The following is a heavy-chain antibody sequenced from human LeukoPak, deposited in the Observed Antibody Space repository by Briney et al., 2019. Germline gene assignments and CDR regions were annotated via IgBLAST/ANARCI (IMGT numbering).Heavy chain of an antibody. CDR1: GFTFDDYG. CDR2: INWNGGST. Sequence: PGGSLRLSCAASGFTFDDYGMSWVRQAPGKGLEWVSGINWNGGSTGYADSVKGRFTISRDNAKNSLYLQMNSLRAEDTALYYCARENVGTYDSSGYYYGYYYYYMDVRGKGTTVTVSS. CDR3: ARENVGTYDSSGYYYGYYYYYMDV. V-gene: IGHV3-20*04. J-gene: IGHJ6*03. D-gene: IGHD3-22*01.